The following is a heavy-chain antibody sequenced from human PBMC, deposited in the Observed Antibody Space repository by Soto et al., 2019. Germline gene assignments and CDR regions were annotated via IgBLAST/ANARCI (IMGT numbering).Heavy chain of an antibody. V-gene: IGHV1-46*01. Sequence: SXKVSYKASGYTXSSYYMNLVRQAPGQGLEWMGIINPSGGSTSYAQKFQGRVTMTRDTSTSTVYMELSSLRSEDTAVYYCARDRQQLVRGEFDYWGQGTLGTVSS. CDR1: GYTXSSYY. J-gene: IGHJ4*02. CDR2: INPSGGST. CDR3: ARDRQQLVRGEFDY. D-gene: IGHD6-13*01.